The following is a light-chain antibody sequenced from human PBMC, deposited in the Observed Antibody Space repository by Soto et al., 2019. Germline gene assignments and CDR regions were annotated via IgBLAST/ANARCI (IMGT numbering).Light chain of an antibody. V-gene: IGKV1-39*01. J-gene: IGKJ1*01. CDR3: QQSFRPLWT. CDR2: AAS. CDR1: QSISNY. Sequence: DIQMTQSPSSLSASVGDRVTITCRASQSISNYLNWYQQKPGKAPKLLIYAASSMQSGVPSRFSGSGSETEFTLTISSLQPDDSATSYCQQSFRPLWTFGQGTKVEV.